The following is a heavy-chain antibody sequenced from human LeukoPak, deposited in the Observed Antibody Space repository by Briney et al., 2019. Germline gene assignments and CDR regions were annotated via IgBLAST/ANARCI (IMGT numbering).Heavy chain of an antibody. J-gene: IGHJ4*02. V-gene: IGHV3-23*01. Sequence: GGSLRLSCAASGFTFSSYAMTWVRQAPGKGLEWVSIISGSGGSTYYADSVKGRFTISRDNAKNSLYLQMNSLRAEDTAVYYCARAGGGYSYGYLYYFDYWGQGTLVTVSS. CDR1: GFTFSSYA. CDR3: ARAGGGYSYGYLYYFDY. D-gene: IGHD5-18*01. CDR2: ISGSGGST.